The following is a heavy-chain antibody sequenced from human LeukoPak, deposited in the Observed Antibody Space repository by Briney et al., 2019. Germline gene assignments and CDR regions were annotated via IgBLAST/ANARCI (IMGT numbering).Heavy chain of an antibody. V-gene: IGHV6-1*01. D-gene: IGHD6-19*01. CDR3: ARDVATTGWYTFDY. CDR1: GDSLSNTNGA. Sequence: PSQTPSLTCAMSGDSLSNTNGALNSLRHWPSRGLEWLGSAYSRSRWCPKYAVSVKSRITISPDTSNNQFSLQLSSVTPEDTAVYYCARDVATTGWYTFDYWGQGTLVTVSA. CDR2: AYSRSRWCP. J-gene: IGHJ4*02.